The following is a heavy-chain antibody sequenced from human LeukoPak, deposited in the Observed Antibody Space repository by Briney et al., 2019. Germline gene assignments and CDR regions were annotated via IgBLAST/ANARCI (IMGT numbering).Heavy chain of an antibody. Sequence: PSETLSLTCTVSGGSISSSSYYWGWIRQPPGKGLEWIGSIYYSGSTYYNPSLKSRVTISVDTSKNQFSLKLSSVTAADTAVYYCARRTVNRWRYYYYYMDVWGKGTTVTISS. CDR3: ARRTVNRWRYYYYYMDV. D-gene: IGHD1-14*01. CDR2: IYYSGST. CDR1: GGSISSSSYY. V-gene: IGHV4-39*07. J-gene: IGHJ6*03.